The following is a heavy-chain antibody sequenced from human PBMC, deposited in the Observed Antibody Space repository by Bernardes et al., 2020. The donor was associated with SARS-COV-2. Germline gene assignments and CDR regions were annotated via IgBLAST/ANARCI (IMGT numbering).Heavy chain of an antibody. V-gene: IGHV6-1*01. J-gene: IGHJ6*02. CDR1: RVSRSSNSAV. CDR2: TSYRSKWNY. CDR3: ARGANYAMGV. Sequence: RTPSPTAAISRVSRSSNSAVWHLLRQSPSRGLELLGRTSYRSKWNYDYAVSVKSRITISPDTSKNQFSLELTSVTPDDTAVYYCARGANYAMGVWGQGTTVTVSS.